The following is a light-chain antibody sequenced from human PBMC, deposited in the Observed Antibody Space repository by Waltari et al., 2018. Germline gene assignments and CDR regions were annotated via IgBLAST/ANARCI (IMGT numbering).Light chain of an antibody. CDR2: DVS. CDR1: SSDFGAYYY. V-gene: IGLV2-14*03. J-gene: IGLJ3*02. CDR3: NSFTSSSTWV. Sequence: QSALTQPASVSGSPGQSITISCTGTSSDFGAYYYVSWFQHHPGKAPKVVIYDVSGRPSGISNRFSGSKSDNTASLTISGLQAEDEADYYCNSFTSSSTWVFGGGTKLTVL.